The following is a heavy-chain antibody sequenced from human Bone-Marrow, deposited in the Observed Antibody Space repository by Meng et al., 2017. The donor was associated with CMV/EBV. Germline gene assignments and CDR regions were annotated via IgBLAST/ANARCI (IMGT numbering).Heavy chain of an antibody. CDR1: GFTFSSYA. CDR2: ISYDGSNK. V-gene: IGHV3-30-3*01. CDR3: ARGRSSWYYFDY. J-gene: IGHJ4*02. D-gene: IGHD6-13*01. Sequence: GESLKISCAASGFTFSSYAVHWVRQAPGKGLEWVAVISYDGSNKYYADSVKGRFTISRDNAKNSLYLQMNSLRAEDTAVYYCARGRSSWYYFDYWGQGTLVTVSS.